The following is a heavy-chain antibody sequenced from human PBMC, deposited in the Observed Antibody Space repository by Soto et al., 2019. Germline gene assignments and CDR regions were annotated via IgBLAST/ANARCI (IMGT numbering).Heavy chain of an antibody. V-gene: IGHV2-5*01. J-gene: IGHJ5*02. Sequence: SGPTLVNPTQTLTLTCTFSGFSLTTGGAGVGWIRQPPGKALEWLALIYWNDDRRYSPSLKSRLTITKDTSKNQVVLRMTNMDPVDTATYYCAHRGYGNYPRDNWFDPWGQGILVTVSS. CDR3: AHRGYGNYPRDNWFDP. CDR1: GFSLTTGGAG. D-gene: IGHD4-17*01. CDR2: IYWNDDR.